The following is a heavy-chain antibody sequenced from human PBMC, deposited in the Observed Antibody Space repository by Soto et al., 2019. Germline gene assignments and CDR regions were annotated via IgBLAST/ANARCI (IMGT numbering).Heavy chain of an antibody. CDR1: GFTFSSYA. CDR3: AKMKKGGDYVWGSYRYTLFDL. Sequence: EVQLLESGGGLVQPGGSLRLSCAASGFTFSSYAMSWVRQAPGKGLEWVSAISGSGGSTYYADSVKGRFTISRDNSKNTLYLQMNSLRAEDTAVYYCAKMKKGGDYVWGSYRYTLFDLWGRGTLVTVSS. CDR2: ISGSGGST. J-gene: IGHJ2*01. D-gene: IGHD3-16*02. V-gene: IGHV3-23*01.